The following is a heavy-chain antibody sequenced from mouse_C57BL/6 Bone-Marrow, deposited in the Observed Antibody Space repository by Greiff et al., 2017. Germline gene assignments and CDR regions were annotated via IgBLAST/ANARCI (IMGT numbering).Heavy chain of an antibody. Sequence: QVQLKESGAELVRPGASVTLSCKASGYTFTDYEMHWVKQTPVHGLEWIGAIDPETGGTAYNQKFKGKAILTADKSSSTAYMELRSLTSEDSAVYYGTRGVTNAMDYWGQGTSVTVSS. CDR1: GYTFTDYE. CDR3: TRGVTNAMDY. V-gene: IGHV1-15*01. J-gene: IGHJ4*01. D-gene: IGHD2-12*01. CDR2: IDPETGGT.